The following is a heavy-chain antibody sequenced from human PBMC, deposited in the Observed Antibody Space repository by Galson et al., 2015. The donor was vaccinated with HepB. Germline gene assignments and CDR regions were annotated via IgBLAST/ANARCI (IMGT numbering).Heavy chain of an antibody. V-gene: IGHV3-7*03. CDR2: IKQDGNDK. CDR1: GFPFSSYW. Sequence: SLRLSCAASGFPFSSYWMTWVRQAPGKGLEWVANIKQDGNDKYYVDFVKGRFTISRDNARNSLFLQMNSLKAEDTAVYYCARVSGDSRSHYSNYYVDYWGQGTLVTVSS. J-gene: IGHJ4*02. CDR3: ARVSGDSRSHYSNYYVDY. D-gene: IGHD3-22*01.